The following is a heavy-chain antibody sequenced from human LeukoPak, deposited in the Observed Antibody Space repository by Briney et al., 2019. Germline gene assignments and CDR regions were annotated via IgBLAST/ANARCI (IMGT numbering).Heavy chain of an antibody. J-gene: IGHJ5*02. CDR2: ISGSGGST. CDR1: GFTFSSYA. V-gene: IGHV3-23*01. D-gene: IGHD1-26*01. CDR3: AKEPRPNIVGATTFDP. Sequence: GGSLRLSCAASGFTFSSYAMSWVRQAPGKGLEWVSAISGSGGSTYYADSVKGRFTISRDNSKNTLYLQMNSLRAEDTAVYCCAKEPRPNIVGATTFDPWGQGTLVTVSS.